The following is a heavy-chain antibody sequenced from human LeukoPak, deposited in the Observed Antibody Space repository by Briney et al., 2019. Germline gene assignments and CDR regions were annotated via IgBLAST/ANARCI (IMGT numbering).Heavy chain of an antibody. J-gene: IGHJ5*02. Sequence: SETLSLTCAVYGGSFSGYYWSWIRQPPGKGLEWIGEINHSGSTNYNPSLKSRVTISVDMSKNQFSLKLSSVTAADTAVYYCARGSRDRATLFGPRDRNWFDPWGQGTLVTVSS. CDR3: ARGSRDRATLFGPRDRNWFDP. D-gene: IGHD5-12*01. CDR1: GGSFSGYY. V-gene: IGHV4-34*01. CDR2: INHSGST.